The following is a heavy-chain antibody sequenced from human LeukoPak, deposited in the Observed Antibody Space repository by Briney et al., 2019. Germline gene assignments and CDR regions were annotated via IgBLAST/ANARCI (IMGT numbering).Heavy chain of an antibody. D-gene: IGHD3-9*01. CDR2: ISYDGSNK. CDR1: GFTFSSYA. V-gene: IGHV3-30-3*01. Sequence: GGSLRLSCAASGFTFSSYAMHWVRQAPGKGLEWVAVISYDGSNKYYADSVKGRFTISRDNSKNTLYLQMNSLRAEDTAVYYCARSEGILTAVYGDYWGQGTLVTVSS. CDR3: ARSEGILTAVYGDY. J-gene: IGHJ4*02.